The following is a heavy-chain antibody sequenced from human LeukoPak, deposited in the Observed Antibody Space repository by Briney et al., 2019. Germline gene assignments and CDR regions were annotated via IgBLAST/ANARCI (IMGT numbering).Heavy chain of an antibody. D-gene: IGHD5-18*01. CDR3: ARVWSGYSYDYVDY. Sequence: ASVKVSCKASGYTFTSYGISWVRQAPGQGLEWMGWISAHNGSTKYAQKFQGRVTMTKDTSTSTAYMELWSLRSDDTAVYYCARVWSGYSYDYVDYWGQGTLVTVSS. CDR1: GYTFTSYG. V-gene: IGHV1-18*01. J-gene: IGHJ4*02. CDR2: ISAHNGST.